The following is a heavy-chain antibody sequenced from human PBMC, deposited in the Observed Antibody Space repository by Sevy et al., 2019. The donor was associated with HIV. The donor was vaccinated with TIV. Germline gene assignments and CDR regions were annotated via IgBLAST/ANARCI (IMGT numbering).Heavy chain of an antibody. CDR1: EFTFSSYE. CDR2: ISSSGSLI. Sequence: GGSLRLSCAASEFTFSSYEMNWVRQAPGKGLEWVSYISSSGSLIYYADSVKGGFTISRDNAKNSLYLQMNSLRAEDTAVYYCAGGVVIGTTFDYWGQGTLVTVSS. V-gene: IGHV3-48*03. CDR3: AGGVVIGTTFDY. J-gene: IGHJ4*02. D-gene: IGHD3-22*01.